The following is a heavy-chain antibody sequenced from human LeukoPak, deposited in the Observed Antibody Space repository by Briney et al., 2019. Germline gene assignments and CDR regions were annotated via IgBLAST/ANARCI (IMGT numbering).Heavy chain of an antibody. CDR2: INPDSGGT. CDR1: GYTFTGYY. CDR3: ARDGATVATPLFDY. V-gene: IGHV1-2*04. Sequence: ASVKVSCKASGYTFTGYYMHWVRQAPGQGLEWMGWINPDSGGTNYAQKFRGWVTMTRDTSLSTVYMEVSRLRSDDTAVYYCARDGATVATPLFDYWGQGTLVTVSS. D-gene: IGHD4-17*01. J-gene: IGHJ4*02.